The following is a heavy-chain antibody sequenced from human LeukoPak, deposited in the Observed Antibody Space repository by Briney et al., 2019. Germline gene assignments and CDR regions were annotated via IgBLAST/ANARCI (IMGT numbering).Heavy chain of an antibody. CDR1: GYTFTSYD. Sequence: ASVKVSCKASGYTFTSYDINWVRQATGQGLEWMGWMNPNSGNTGYAQKFQGRVTMTRNTSISTAYMELRSLRSDDTAVYYCARDPRGRAAAGLDYWGQGTLVTVSS. J-gene: IGHJ4*02. D-gene: IGHD6-13*01. CDR3: ARDPRGRAAAGLDY. V-gene: IGHV1-8*01. CDR2: MNPNSGNT.